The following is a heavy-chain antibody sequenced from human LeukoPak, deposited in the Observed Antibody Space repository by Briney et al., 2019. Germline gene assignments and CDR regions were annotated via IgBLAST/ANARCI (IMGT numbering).Heavy chain of an antibody. J-gene: IGHJ4*02. Sequence: PGGSLRLSCAASGFTFSSYGMHWVRQAPGKGLEWVAFIRYDGSNKYYADSVKGRFTISRDNSKNTLYLQMNSLRAEDTAVYYCAKIRLNIVVVPAPEYFDYWGQGTLVTVSS. CDR3: AKIRLNIVVVPAPEYFDY. CDR1: GFTFSSYG. V-gene: IGHV3-30*02. D-gene: IGHD2-2*01. CDR2: IRYDGSNK.